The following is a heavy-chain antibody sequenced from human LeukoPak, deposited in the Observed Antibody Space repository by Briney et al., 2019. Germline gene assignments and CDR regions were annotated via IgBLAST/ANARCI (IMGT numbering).Heavy chain of an antibody. D-gene: IGHD7-27*01. J-gene: IGHJ5*02. CDR1: GFTFSSYN. CDR2: ISSSSSTK. CDR3: ARDPEGLTGDVGFDP. Sequence: GGSLRLSCAASGFTFSSYNMNWVRQAPGKGLEWVSYISSSSSTKYYADSLKGRFTISRDNAKNSLYLQMNSLRAEDTALYHCARDPEGLTGDVGFDPWGQGTLVTVSS. V-gene: IGHV3-48*04.